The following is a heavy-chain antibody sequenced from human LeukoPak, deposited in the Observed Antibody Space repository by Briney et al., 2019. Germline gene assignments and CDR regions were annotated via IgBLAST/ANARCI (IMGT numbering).Heavy chain of an antibody. J-gene: IGHJ6*03. Sequence: SETLSLTCTVSGGSISSYYWSWIRQPAGKGLEWIGRIYTSGSTNYNPSLKSRVTMSVDTSKNQFSLKLSPVTAADTAVYYCARDATGYCSSTSCYISPVGYYYYYMDVWGKGTTVTVSS. CDR1: GGSISSYY. CDR3: ARDATGYCSSTSCYISPVGYYYYYMDV. V-gene: IGHV4-4*07. D-gene: IGHD2-2*02. CDR2: IYTSGST.